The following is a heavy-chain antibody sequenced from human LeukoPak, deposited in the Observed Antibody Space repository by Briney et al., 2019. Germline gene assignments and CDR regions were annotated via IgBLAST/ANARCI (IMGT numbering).Heavy chain of an antibody. CDR2: ISSSGSTI. CDR3: ASGYDPNYYYYYYMDV. D-gene: IGHD5-12*01. J-gene: IGHJ6*03. CDR1: GFTFSDYY. V-gene: IGHV3-11*01. Sequence: GGSLRLSCAASGFTFSDYYMSWIRQAPGKGLEWVSYISSSGSTIYCADSVKGRFTISRDNAKNSLYLQMNSLRAEDTAVYYCASGYDPNYYYYYYMDVWGKGTTVTVSS.